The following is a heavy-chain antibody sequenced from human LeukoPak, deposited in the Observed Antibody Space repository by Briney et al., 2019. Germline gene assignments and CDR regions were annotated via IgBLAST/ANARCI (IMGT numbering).Heavy chain of an antibody. CDR3: ARDRSMTTVTKGLDY. Sequence: GGSLRLSCAASGFTFSSYGMLWVRQAPGKGLEWVAVIWYDGSNKYYADSVKGRLTISRDNSKNTLYLQMSSLRAEDTAVYYCARDRSMTTVTKGLDYWGQGTLVTVSS. CDR1: GFTFSSYG. CDR2: IWYDGSNK. D-gene: IGHD4-17*01. V-gene: IGHV3-33*01. J-gene: IGHJ4*02.